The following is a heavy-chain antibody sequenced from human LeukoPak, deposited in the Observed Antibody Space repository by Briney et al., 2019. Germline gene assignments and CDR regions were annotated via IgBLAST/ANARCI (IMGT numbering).Heavy chain of an antibody. CDR1: GFTVSSNY. V-gene: IGHV3-23*01. CDR3: AKDSYGSGTYPSLFNY. J-gene: IGHJ4*01. D-gene: IGHD3-10*01. CDR2: IRGSGGST. Sequence: GGSLRLSCAASGFTVSSNYMSWVRQAPGKGLEWVSAIRGSGGSTYYADSVKGRFTISRDNSKNTLYLQMNSLRAEDTAVYYCAKDSYGSGTYPSLFNYWGHGALVTVSS.